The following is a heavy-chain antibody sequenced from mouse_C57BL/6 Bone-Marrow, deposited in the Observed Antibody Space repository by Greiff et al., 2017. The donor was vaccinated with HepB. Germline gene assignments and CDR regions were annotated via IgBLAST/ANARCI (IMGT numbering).Heavy chain of an antibody. J-gene: IGHJ2*01. V-gene: IGHV5-2*01. CDR1: EYEFPSHD. Sequence: EVHLVESGGGLVQPGESLKLSCESNEYEFPSHDMSWVRKTPEKRLELVAAINSDGGSTYYPDTMERRFIISRDNTKKTLYLQMSSLRSEDTALYYCARFITTVEARDYFDYWGQGTTLTVSS. CDR3: ARFITTVEARDYFDY. CDR2: INSDGGST. D-gene: IGHD1-1*01.